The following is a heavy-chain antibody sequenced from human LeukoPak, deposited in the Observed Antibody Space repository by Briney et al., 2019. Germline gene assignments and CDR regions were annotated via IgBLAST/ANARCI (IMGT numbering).Heavy chain of an antibody. Sequence: GGSLRLSCAASGFPFTNYWMIWVRQAPGKRPEWVGNINEDGSETNYVDSVKGRFSISRDNAKTSLYLQMNSLRAADTAVYYCAREAVAAAGAPSNWFGPWGQGTLVTVSS. CDR1: GFPFTNYW. CDR3: AREAVAAAGAPSNWFGP. V-gene: IGHV3-7*01. J-gene: IGHJ5*02. CDR2: INEDGSET. D-gene: IGHD6-13*01.